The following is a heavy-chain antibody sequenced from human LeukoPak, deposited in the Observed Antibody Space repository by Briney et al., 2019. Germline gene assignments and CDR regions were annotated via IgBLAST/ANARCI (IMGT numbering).Heavy chain of an antibody. CDR1: GFTFSSYG. Sequence: PGGSLRLSCAASGFTFSSYGMHWVRQAPGKGLEWVSTISGSGGNTYYADSVKGRFTVSRDNSKNTLYLQMNSLRAEDTAVYFCAKVGDTSGYYYKDAFHVWGQGTMVTVSS. V-gene: IGHV3-23*01. J-gene: IGHJ3*01. CDR2: ISGSGGNT. CDR3: AKVGDTSGYYYKDAFHV. D-gene: IGHD3-22*01.